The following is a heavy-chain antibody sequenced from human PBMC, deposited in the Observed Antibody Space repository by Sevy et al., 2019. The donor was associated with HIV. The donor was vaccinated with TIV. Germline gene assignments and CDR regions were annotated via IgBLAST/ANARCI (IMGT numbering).Heavy chain of an antibody. D-gene: IGHD4-17*01. CDR2: ISSSSSYI. V-gene: IGHV3-21*01. Sequence: GGSLRLSCAASGFTFSSYSMNWVRQAPGKGLEWVSSISSSSSYIYYADSVKGRFTISRDNAKNSLYLQMNSLRAEDTAVYYCARQTTVVTPSWFDPWGQGTLVTVSS. CDR3: ARQTTVVTPSWFDP. CDR1: GFTFSSYS. J-gene: IGHJ5*02.